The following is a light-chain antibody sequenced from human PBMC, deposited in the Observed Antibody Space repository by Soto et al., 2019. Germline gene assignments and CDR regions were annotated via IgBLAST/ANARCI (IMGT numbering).Light chain of an antibody. J-gene: IGLJ1*01. Sequence: QSALTQPASVSGSPGQSITISCTGTSSDVGGYNYVSWYQQHPGKAPKFMIYDVSNRPSGVSNRFSGPKSGNTASLAISGLQGEDEADYYCSSYTSSSTDVFGTGTKLTVL. CDR3: SSYTSSSTDV. CDR2: DVS. CDR1: SSDVGGYNY. V-gene: IGLV2-14*01.